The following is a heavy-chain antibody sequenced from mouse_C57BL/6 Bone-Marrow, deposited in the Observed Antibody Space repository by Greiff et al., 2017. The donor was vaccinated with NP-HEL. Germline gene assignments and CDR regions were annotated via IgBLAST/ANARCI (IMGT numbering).Heavy chain of an antibody. CDR3: ARRGGYYGNYGAMDY. CDR2: IYPGDGDT. CDR1: GYAFSSYW. J-gene: IGHJ4*01. D-gene: IGHD2-1*01. V-gene: IGHV1-80*01. Sequence: VKLQESGAELVKPGASVKISCKASGYAFSSYWMNWVKQRPGKGLEWIGQIYPGDGDTNYNGKFKGKATLTADKSSSTAYMQLSSLTSEDSAVYFCARRGGYYGNYGAMDYWGQGTSVTVSS.